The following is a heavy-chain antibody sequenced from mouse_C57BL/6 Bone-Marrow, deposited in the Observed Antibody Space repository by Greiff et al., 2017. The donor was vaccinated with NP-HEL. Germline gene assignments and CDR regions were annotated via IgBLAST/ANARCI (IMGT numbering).Heavy chain of an antibody. V-gene: IGHV1-61*01. Sequence: QVQLQQPGAELVRPGSSVKLSCKASGYTFTSYWMDWVKQRPGQGLEWIGNIYPSDSETHYNQKFKDKATLTVDKSSSTAYMQLSSLTSEDSAVYYCASGGYYSNYEGYYYAMDYWGQGTSVTVSS. J-gene: IGHJ4*01. CDR1: GYTFTSYW. CDR3: ASGGYYSNYEGYYYAMDY. D-gene: IGHD2-5*01. CDR2: IYPSDSET.